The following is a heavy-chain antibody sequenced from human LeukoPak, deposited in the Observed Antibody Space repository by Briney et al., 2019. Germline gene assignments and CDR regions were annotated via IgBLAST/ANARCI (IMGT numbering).Heavy chain of an antibody. CDR2: FDPEDGET. CDR3: ATVGSGSYYYYYYMDV. J-gene: IGHJ6*03. D-gene: IGHD1-26*01. V-gene: IGHV1-24*01. CDR1: GYTLTELS. Sequence: ASVKVSCKVSGYTLTELSMHWERQAPGKGLEWMGGFDPEDGETIYAQKFQGRVTMTEDTSPDTAYMELSSLRSEDTAVYYCATVGSGSYYYYYYMDVWGKGTTVTVSS.